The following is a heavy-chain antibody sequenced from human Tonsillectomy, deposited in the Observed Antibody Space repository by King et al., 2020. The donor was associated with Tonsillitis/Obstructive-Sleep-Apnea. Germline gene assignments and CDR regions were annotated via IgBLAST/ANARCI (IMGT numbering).Heavy chain of an antibody. CDR2: IFSGGTT. J-gene: IGHJ6*01. V-gene: IGHV3-53*01. D-gene: IGHD3-3*01. CDR1: GFIVSDKY. Sequence: VQQVESGGGLIQPGGSLRLSCAASGFIVSDKYMNWVRQAPGKGLEWVSVIFSGGTTYYTDSVNGRFTISRDNSKNTLYLQMNSLRAEDTAVFYCARLGVDHVNRPYYYYGMDVWGQGTTVTVPS. CDR3: ARLGVDHVNRPYYYYGMDV.